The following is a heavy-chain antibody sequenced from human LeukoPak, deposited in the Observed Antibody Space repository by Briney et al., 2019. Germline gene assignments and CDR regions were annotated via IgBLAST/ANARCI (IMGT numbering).Heavy chain of an antibody. CDR3: ATTHRDGYEYGYFDH. Sequence: SETLSLTCTVSGDSISSGGYYWSWIRQHPGKGLEWIGYIFSSGNTYYNPSLKSRVSISVDTSKSQFSLRLSSLTAADTAVYYCATTHRDGYEYGYFDHWGLGALVTVSS. CDR1: GDSISSGGYY. V-gene: IGHV4-31*03. J-gene: IGHJ4*02. CDR2: IFSSGNT. D-gene: IGHD5-24*01.